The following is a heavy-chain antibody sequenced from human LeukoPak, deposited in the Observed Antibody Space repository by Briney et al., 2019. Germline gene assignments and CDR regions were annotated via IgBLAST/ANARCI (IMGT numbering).Heavy chain of an antibody. CDR3: VRRVRYFGQNDY. Sequence: SETLSLTCTVSGASMSDYYWSWIRQPPGKGLEWIGYIYYTGSTNYNPSLKSRVTMLVDTSKNQISLKLSSVTAADSAVYYCVRRVRYFGQNDYWGQGTLVTVSS. J-gene: IGHJ4*02. V-gene: IGHV4-59*08. CDR1: GASMSDYY. D-gene: IGHD3-9*01. CDR2: IYYTGST.